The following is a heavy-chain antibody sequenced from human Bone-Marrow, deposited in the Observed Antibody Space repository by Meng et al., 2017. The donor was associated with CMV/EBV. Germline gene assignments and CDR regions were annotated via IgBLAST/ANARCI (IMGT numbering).Heavy chain of an antibody. CDR2: IIPILGIA. V-gene: IGHV1-69*10. J-gene: IGHJ4*02. CDR1: GGTFSSYA. Sequence: SVKVSCKASGGTFSSYAISWVRQAPGQGREWMGGIIPILGIANYAQKFQGRVTITADKSKSPVYMELSSVRSEDTAVYYCARSAKSGCRLIMDFDYWGQGTLVTVSS. D-gene: IGHD3-3*01. CDR3: ARSAKSGCRLIMDFDY.